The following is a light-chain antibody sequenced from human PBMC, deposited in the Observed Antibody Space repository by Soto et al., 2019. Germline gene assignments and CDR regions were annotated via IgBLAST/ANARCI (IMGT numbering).Light chain of an antibody. Sequence: EIVLTQSPGTLSFSPGERATLSCRASQSVSSSYLAWYQQKPGQAPRLLIFAASSRASGIPDRFSGGGSGTDFTLTISRLEPEDFALFYCQYHGSSPITFGQGTRLEIK. CDR1: QSVSSSY. J-gene: IGKJ5*01. V-gene: IGKV3-20*01. CDR3: QYHGSSPIT. CDR2: AAS.